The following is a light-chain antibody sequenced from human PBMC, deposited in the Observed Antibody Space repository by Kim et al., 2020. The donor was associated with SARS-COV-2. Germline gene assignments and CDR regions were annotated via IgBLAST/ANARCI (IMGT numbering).Light chain of an antibody. CDR2: VGTGGIVG. CDR3: GADHGSGSNV. J-gene: IGLJ2*01. CDR1: SGYSNYK. Sequence: QPVLTQPPSASASLGASVTLTCTLSSGYSNYKVDWYQQRPGKGPRFVMRVGTGGIVGSKGDGIPDRFSVLGSGLNRYLTIKNIQEEDESDYHCGADHGSGSNVFGGGTQLTVL. V-gene: IGLV9-49*01.